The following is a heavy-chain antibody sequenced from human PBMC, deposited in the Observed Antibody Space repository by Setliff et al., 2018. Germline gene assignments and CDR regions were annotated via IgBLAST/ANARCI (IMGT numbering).Heavy chain of an antibody. Sequence: SETLSLTCTVSGGSISSSSYYWGWIRQPPGKGLEWIGSIYYSGSTYYNPSLKSRVTISVDTSKNQFSLKLSSVTAADTAVYYCAGIYDGYIYGPWIFDYWGQGTLVTVSS. D-gene: IGHD5-18*01. CDR3: AGIYDGYIYGPWIFDY. V-gene: IGHV4-39*01. J-gene: IGHJ4*02. CDR2: IYYSGST. CDR1: GGSISSSSYY.